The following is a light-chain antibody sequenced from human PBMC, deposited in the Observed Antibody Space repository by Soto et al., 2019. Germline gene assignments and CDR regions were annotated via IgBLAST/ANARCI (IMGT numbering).Light chain of an antibody. Sequence: DIQMTQSPSSLSASVEDRVIITCRASQSISNHLNWYQQKPGKAPKLLIFAASSLQSGVPSRFSGSRSGPDFTLTISSLQPEDFATYSCQQSYSTTWTFGQGTKVDIK. CDR3: QQSYSTTWT. J-gene: IGKJ1*01. CDR2: AAS. CDR1: QSISNH. V-gene: IGKV1-39*01.